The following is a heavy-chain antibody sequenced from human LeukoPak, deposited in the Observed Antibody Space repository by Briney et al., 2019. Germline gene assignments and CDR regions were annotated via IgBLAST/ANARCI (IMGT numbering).Heavy chain of an antibody. CDR3: AKDPLEDLGYCSSTSCFNYYFDY. CDR1: GFTFSSYG. D-gene: IGHD2-2*01. Sequence: GGSLRLSCAASGFTFSSYGMHWVRQAPGKGMEWVAFIGYDGSNKYNADYAKGRFTISRDNSKSTLYLQMNSLRAEDTAVYYCAKDPLEDLGYCSSTSCFNYYFDYWGQGTLVTVSS. CDR2: IGYDGSNK. J-gene: IGHJ4*02. V-gene: IGHV3-30*02.